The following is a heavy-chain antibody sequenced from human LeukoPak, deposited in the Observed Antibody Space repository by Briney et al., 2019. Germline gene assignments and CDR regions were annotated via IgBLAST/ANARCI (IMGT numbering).Heavy chain of an antibody. CDR1: GFTFSTYN. D-gene: IGHD6-19*01. V-gene: IGHV3-21*01. Sequence: PGGSLRLSCAASGFTFSTYNMNWVRQAPGKGLEWVSSITSSSTYIYYADSVKGRFTISRDNAKNSLFLQMNSLRAEDTAVYYCARYRLVWLPAPVFDYWGPGTQVTVSS. J-gene: IGHJ4*02. CDR3: ARYRLVWLPAPVFDY. CDR2: ITSSSTYI.